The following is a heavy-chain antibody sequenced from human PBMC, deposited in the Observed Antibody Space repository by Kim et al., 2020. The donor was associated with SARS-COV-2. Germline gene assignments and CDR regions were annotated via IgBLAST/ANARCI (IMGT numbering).Heavy chain of an antibody. Sequence: SETLSLTCTVSGASISSGDDYWSWIRQPPGKGLEWIGYMYDSGSTDYIPSLKSRVTISIDTSKNQFSLELTSVTAADTAVYYCARSPRNNFDLLPWTYHLDHWGQGTLVTVPS. V-gene: IGHV4-30-4*01. D-gene: IGHD3-9*01. J-gene: IGHJ4*02. CDR1: GASISSGDDY. CDR3: ARSPRNNFDLLPWTYHLDH. CDR2: MYDSGST.